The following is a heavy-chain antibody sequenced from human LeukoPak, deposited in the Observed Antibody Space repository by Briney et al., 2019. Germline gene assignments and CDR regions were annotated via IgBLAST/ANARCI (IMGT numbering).Heavy chain of an antibody. Sequence: SETLSLTCTVSGGSISSYYWGWIRQPPGKGLEWIGYIYYSGSTNYNPSLKSRVTISVDTSKNQFSLKLSSVTAADTAVYYCARHSLHDYGDYYFDYWGQGTLVTVSS. D-gene: IGHD4-17*01. CDR2: IYYSGST. J-gene: IGHJ4*02. V-gene: IGHV4-59*08. CDR3: ARHSLHDYGDYYFDY. CDR1: GGSISSYY.